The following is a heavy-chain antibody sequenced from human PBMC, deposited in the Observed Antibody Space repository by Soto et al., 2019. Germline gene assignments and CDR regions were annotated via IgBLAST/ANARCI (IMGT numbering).Heavy chain of an antibody. Sequence: QVQLVQSGAEVEKPGASVKVSCKVSGYSLTELSIQWVRQAPGKGLEWMGGFYPEDGKTIYARKFQGRVTMTEDTSTDTAYMELSSLRSEDTAVYYCATITLYFDWLFYYWGQGTLVTVSP. CDR2: FYPEDGKT. J-gene: IGHJ4*02. D-gene: IGHD3-9*01. CDR1: GYSLTELS. CDR3: ATITLYFDWLFYY. V-gene: IGHV1-24*01.